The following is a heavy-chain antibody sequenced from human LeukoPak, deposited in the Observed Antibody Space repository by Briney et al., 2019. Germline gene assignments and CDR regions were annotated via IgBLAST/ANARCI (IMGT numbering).Heavy chain of an antibody. Sequence: ASVKISCKASGYTFTSYGISWVRQATGQGLEWMGWMNPNSGNTGYAQKFQGRVTMTRNTSISTAYMELSSLRSEDTAVYYCARGYGGELFRVFRYWGQGTLVTVSS. CDR1: GYTFTSYG. CDR2: MNPNSGNT. V-gene: IGHV1-8*02. D-gene: IGHD3-10*01. J-gene: IGHJ4*02. CDR3: ARGYGGELFRVFRY.